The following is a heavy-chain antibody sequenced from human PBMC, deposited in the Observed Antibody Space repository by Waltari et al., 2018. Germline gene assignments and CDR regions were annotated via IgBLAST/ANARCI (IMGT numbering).Heavy chain of an antibody. Sequence: QVQLVQSGAEVKKPGASVRISCEASGYTLSTYYIHWVRQAPGQGLEWMGIINPRGGATTYAQKLQDRITLTRDTSTSTVYMTLRSLTSEDTAVYYCARSHVGDSSWPGDYWGQGTLVSVSS. D-gene: IGHD6-13*01. J-gene: IGHJ4*02. CDR1: GYTLSTYY. CDR3: ARSHVGDSSWPGDY. CDR2: INPRGGAT. V-gene: IGHV1-46*04.